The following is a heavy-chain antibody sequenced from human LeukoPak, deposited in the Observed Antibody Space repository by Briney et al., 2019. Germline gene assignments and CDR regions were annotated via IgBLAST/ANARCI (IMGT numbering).Heavy chain of an antibody. CDR1: GFTFSSYA. V-gene: IGHV3-30*04. D-gene: IGHD4-17*01. Sequence: GGSLRLSCAASGFTFSSYAMHWVRQAPGKGLEWVAVISYDGSNKYYADSVKGRFTISRDNSKNTLYLQMNSLRAEDTAVYYCARVPVEYGDYFYFDYWGQGTLVTVSS. CDR3: ARVPVEYGDYFYFDY. J-gene: IGHJ4*02. CDR2: ISYDGSNK.